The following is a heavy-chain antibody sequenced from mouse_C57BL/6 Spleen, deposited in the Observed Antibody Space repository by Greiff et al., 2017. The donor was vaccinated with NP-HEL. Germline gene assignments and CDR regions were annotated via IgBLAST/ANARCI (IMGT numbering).Heavy chain of an antibody. V-gene: IGHV1-53*01. D-gene: IGHD2-2*01. CDR2: INPSNGGT. Sequence: QVQLKQPGTELVKPGASVKLSCKASGYTFTSYWMHWVKQRPGQGLEWIGNINPSNGGTNYNEKFKSKATLTVDKSSSTAYMQLSSLTSENSAVYYCARLYGYGGISYWYFDVWGTGTTVTVSS. CDR1: GYTFTSYW. J-gene: IGHJ1*03. CDR3: ARLYGYGGISYWYFDV.